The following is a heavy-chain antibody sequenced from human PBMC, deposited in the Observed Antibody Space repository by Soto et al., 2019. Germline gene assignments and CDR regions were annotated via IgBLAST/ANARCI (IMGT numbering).Heavy chain of an antibody. CDR3: AREHPYYDFWSGYYTGGADFDY. V-gene: IGHV3-30-3*01. D-gene: IGHD3-3*01. CDR2: ISYDGSNK. Sequence: GGSLRLSCAASGFTFSSYAMHWVRQAPGKGLEWVAVISYDGSNKYYADYVKGRFTISRDNSKNTLYLQMNSLRAEDTAVYYCAREHPYYDFWSGYYTGGADFDYWGQGTLVTVSS. CDR1: GFTFSSYA. J-gene: IGHJ4*02.